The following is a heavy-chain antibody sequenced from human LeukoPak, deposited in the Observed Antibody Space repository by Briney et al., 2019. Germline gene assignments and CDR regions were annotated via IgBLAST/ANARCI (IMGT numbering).Heavy chain of an antibody. CDR1: RSYIRYSPYY. Sequence: SETLSLICTVYRSYIRYSPYYWAWIRQPPGKGLEWIGTIYYTGTTYYNPSLKSRVTISVDTSKNQFSLKLSSVAAADTAVYFCGSQKPTLDDYWGQGTLVTVSS. CDR3: GSQKPTLDDY. J-gene: IGHJ4*02. D-gene: IGHD4-23*01. CDR2: IYYTGTT. V-gene: IGHV4-39*01.